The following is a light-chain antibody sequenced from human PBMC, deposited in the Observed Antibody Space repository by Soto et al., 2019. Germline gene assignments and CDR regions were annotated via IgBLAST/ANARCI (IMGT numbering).Light chain of an antibody. V-gene: IGLV3-25*02. CDR3: QSADNSGTYV. J-gene: IGLJ1*01. Sequence: SYELTQPPSVSVSPGQTARITCSGNLLSKQFGNWYQQKPGQAPVLLIYKDSERRSGIPRRFSGSNSGTTVTLTITGVQAEEEADYFCQSADNSGTYVFGPGTKLTVL. CDR2: KDS. CDR1: LLSKQF.